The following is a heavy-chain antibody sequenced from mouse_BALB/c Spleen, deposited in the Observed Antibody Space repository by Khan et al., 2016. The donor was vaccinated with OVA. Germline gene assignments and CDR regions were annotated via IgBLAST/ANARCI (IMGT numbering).Heavy chain of an antibody. Sequence: EVELVESGGDVVKPGGSLKLSCAASGFTFSTYGMSWVRQTPDKRLEWVATVSTGGHSTYYPETVKGRFTISRDNAKNTLYLQMSSLKSEDTAILYCARLAYYYDGGGFACWGQGTLVTVSA. D-gene: IGHD1-1*01. J-gene: IGHJ3*01. CDR3: ARLAYYYDGGGFAC. CDR1: GFTFSTYG. CDR2: VSTGGHST. V-gene: IGHV5-6*01.